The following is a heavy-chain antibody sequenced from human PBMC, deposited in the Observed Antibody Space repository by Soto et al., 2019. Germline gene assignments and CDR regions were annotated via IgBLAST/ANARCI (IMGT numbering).Heavy chain of an antibody. CDR1: GGSFSGYY. J-gene: IGHJ4*02. CDR3: ARRYYGSGSYYTWTVDY. Sequence: QVQLQQWGAGLLKPSETLSLTCAVYGGSFSGYYWSWIRQPPGKGLEWIGEINHSGSTNYNPSLKRRVTISVDTSKIQFSLKLSSLTAADTAVYYCARRYYGSGSYYTWTVDYWGQGTLVTVSS. CDR2: INHSGST. V-gene: IGHV4-34*01. D-gene: IGHD3-10*01.